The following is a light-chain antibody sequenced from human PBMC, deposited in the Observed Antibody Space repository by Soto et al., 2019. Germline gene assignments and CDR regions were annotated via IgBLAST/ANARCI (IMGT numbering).Light chain of an antibody. CDR1: QGINNW. CDR2: ALS. Sequence: DIQMTQSPSSVSASVGDRFTITCRASQGINNWLAWYQQKPGKAPELLIYALSYLQSGVPSRFSGSGSGTDFTLTISSLQPEDFATYFCKQSSAFHLTFSGGTKVDLK. CDR3: KQSSAFHLT. J-gene: IGKJ4*01. V-gene: IGKV1-12*01.